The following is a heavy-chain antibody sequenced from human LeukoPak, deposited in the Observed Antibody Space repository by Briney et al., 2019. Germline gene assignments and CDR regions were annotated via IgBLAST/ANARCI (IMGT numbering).Heavy chain of an antibody. Sequence: GGSLRLSCAASGFTFSGYWIHWVRQVPGKGLVWVSRINSDGSSTSYADSVKGRFTISRDNSKNTLYLQMNSLRAEDTAVYYCARVGRQMMAAAGYFDYWGQGTLVTVSS. V-gene: IGHV3-74*01. D-gene: IGHD6-13*01. J-gene: IGHJ4*02. CDR2: INSDGSST. CDR3: ARVGRQMMAAAGYFDY. CDR1: GFTFSGYW.